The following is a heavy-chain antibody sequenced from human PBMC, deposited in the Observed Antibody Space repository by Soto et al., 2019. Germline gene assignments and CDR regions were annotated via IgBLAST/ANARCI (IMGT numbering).Heavy chain of an antibody. J-gene: IGHJ2*01. V-gene: IGHV1-3*01. CDR1: GYTFSNYG. CDR3: AGSGDSSGMYHWYFDF. CDR2: INAGNGNT. Sequence: QVQLVQSGAEVKKPGASVKVSCKASGYTFSNYGIHWVRQAPGQRLEWMGWINAGNGNTKYSEKFQGRVTITRDTTASTAEKGLSSRSFGETAVYYWAGSGDSSGMYHWYFDFIGRWTQVTVSS. D-gene: IGHD3-22*01.